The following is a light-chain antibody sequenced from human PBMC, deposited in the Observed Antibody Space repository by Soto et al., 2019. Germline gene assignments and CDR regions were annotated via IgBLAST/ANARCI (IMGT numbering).Light chain of an antibody. V-gene: IGLV2-14*01. J-gene: IGLJ2*01. CDR3: SAPTYGALV. CDR1: SSDVGRSNH. Sequence: QSALTQPASVSGSPGQSITISCTGTSSDVGRSNHVFWYQQHPGKAPKLIIYEVSSRPSGVSNRFSGSKSGNTASLTISGLQAEDEADYYCSAPTYGALVFGGGTKVTVL. CDR2: EVS.